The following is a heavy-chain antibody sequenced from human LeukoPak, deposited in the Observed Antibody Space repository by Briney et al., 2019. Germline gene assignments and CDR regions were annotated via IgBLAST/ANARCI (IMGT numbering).Heavy chain of an antibody. CDR2: ISGSGDRT. CDR1: GFTFNNYA. V-gene: IGHV3-23*01. CDR3: GKRELWHGSGEDT. J-gene: IGHJ6*02. D-gene: IGHD3-10*01. Sequence: GGSLRLSCAASGFTFNNYAMSWFRQTPGKGLEWVSAISGSGDRTYYAESVKGRFSISRDNSKNTLYLQMHSLRAEDTAVYYCGKRELWHGSGEDTWGQGTTVTVSS.